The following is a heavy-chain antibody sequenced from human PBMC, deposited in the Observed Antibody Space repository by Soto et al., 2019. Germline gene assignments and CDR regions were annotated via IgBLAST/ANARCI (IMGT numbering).Heavy chain of an antibody. CDR1: GFSLSTSGVG. CDR2: IYWDDDK. Sequence: QITLKESGPTLVKPTQTLTLTCTFSGFSLSTSGVGVGWIRQRPGKALEWVTLIYWDDDKRYSPSLNSRSTITEDTSKRHVVLKISNMDPVDTGTYYCARHIPSGYNDAFDIWGQGTMVTVSS. D-gene: IGHD3-9*01. J-gene: IGHJ3*02. CDR3: ARHIPSGYNDAFDI. V-gene: IGHV2-5*02.